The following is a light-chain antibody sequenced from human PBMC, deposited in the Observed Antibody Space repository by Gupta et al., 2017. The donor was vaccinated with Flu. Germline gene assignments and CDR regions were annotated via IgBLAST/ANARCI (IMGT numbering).Light chain of an antibody. CDR1: SFNIGNNY. J-gene: IGLJ3*02. CDR3: GTWDNSLSAGV. Sequence: QSVLTQPPSVSAAPGQMVTTSCSGTSFNIGNNYVSWYQQLPGTAPKLLIYENNKRPSGIPDRFSGSKSGTSATLGITGLQTGDEADYYCGTWDNSLSAGVFGGGTKLTVL. V-gene: IGLV1-51*02. CDR2: ENN.